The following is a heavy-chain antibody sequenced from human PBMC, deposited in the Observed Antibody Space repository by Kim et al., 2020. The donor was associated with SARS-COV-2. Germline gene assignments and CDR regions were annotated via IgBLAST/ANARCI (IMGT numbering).Heavy chain of an antibody. CDR1: GFTFSSYA. CDR3: AKIFGVVIISNYFDY. J-gene: IGHJ4*02. Sequence: GGSLRLSCAASGFTFSSYAMHWVRQAPGKGLEWVAVISYDGSNKYYADSVKGRFTISRDNSKNTLYLQMNSLRAEDTAVYYCAKIFGVVIISNYFDYWGQGTLVTVSS. D-gene: IGHD3-3*01. V-gene: IGHV3-30-3*02. CDR2: ISYDGSNK.